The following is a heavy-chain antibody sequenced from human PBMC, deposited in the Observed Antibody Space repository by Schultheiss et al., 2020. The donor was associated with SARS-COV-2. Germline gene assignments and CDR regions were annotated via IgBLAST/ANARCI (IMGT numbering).Heavy chain of an antibody. Sequence: GESLKISCAASGFTFSSSWMHWVCQAPGKGLEWVAIISYDGSNKYYADSVKGRFTISRDNSKNTLYLQMNSLSADDTATYYCAKEIWKYFEYWGQGTLVTVSS. CDR3: AKEIWKYFEY. CDR2: ISYDGSNK. D-gene: IGHD1-1*01. CDR1: GFTFSSSW. J-gene: IGHJ4*02. V-gene: IGHV3-30*18.